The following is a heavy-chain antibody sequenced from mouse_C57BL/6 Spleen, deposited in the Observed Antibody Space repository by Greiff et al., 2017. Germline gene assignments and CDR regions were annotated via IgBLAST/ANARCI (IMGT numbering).Heavy chain of an antibody. Sequence: QVQLKQSGAELVRPGTSVKVSCKASGYAFTNYLIEWVKQRPGQGLEWIGVINPGSGGTNYNEKFKGKATLTADKSSSTAYMQLSSLTSEDSAVYFCARGTGYDGYYFDYWGQGTTLTVSS. CDR3: ARGTGYDGYYFDY. CDR2: INPGSGGT. J-gene: IGHJ2*01. CDR1: GYAFTNYL. V-gene: IGHV1-54*01. D-gene: IGHD2-3*01.